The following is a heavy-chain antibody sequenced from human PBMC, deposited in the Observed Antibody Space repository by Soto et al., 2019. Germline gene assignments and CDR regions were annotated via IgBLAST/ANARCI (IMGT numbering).Heavy chain of an antibody. Sequence: PGGSLRLSCAASGFTFSSYAMGWVRQAPGKGLEWVSTLTRSGTTPYAESVRGRFTISRDNSKNTLYLQMDDLRAEDTAVYYCVREFAPGGPNYDYWGLGTLVTVSS. V-gene: IGHV3-23*01. J-gene: IGHJ4*02. CDR3: VREFAPGGPNYDY. D-gene: IGHD2-21*01. CDR2: LTRSGTT. CDR1: GFTFSSYA.